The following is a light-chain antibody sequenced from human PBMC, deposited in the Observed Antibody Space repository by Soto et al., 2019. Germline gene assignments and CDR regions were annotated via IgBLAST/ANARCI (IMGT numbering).Light chain of an antibody. V-gene: IGKV3-20*01. CDR3: QHSGNSHGT. J-gene: IGKJ1*01. CDR2: GAS. Sequence: EIVLAQSPGTLSLSPGERATLSCRASQTISSRYLTWYQQKPGQVPRLLIYGASSRATGTPDRFSGSGSGTDFTLTISRLEPEDVAVYYCQHSGNSHGTFGQGTKVDIK. CDR1: QTISSRY.